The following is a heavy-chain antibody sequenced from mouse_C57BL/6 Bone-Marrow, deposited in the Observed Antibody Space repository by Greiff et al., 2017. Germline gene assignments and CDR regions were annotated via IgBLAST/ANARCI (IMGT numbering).Heavy chain of an antibody. CDR2: IYPRSGNT. CDR3: ARGGLWYFDV. Sequence: QVQLQQSGAELARPGASVKLSCKASGYTFTSYGISWVKQRTGQGLEWIGEIYPRSGNTYYNEKFKGKAKLTADKSSSTAYMELRSLTSEDSAVYFCARGGLWYFDVWGTGTTVTVSS. V-gene: IGHV1-81*01. CDR1: GYTFTSYG. J-gene: IGHJ1*03.